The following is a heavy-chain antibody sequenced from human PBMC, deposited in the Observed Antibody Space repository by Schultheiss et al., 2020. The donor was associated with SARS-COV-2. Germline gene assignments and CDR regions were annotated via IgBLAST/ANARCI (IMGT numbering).Heavy chain of an antibody. V-gene: IGHV1-69*13. Sequence: SVKVSCKASGGTFSTYTISWVRQAPGQGLEWMGGIIPMFGTANYAQKFQGRVTVTADESTSTAYMELSSLRSEDTAVYFCARTEVLDYSSSWYGWFDPWGQGTLVTVSS. J-gene: IGHJ5*02. CDR3: ARTEVLDYSSSWYGWFDP. CDR1: GGTFSTYT. D-gene: IGHD6-13*01. CDR2: IIPMFGTA.